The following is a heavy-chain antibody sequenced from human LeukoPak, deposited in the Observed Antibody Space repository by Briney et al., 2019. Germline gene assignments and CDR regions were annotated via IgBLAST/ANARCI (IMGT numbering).Heavy chain of an antibody. D-gene: IGHD3-10*01. CDR1: GGSFSGYY. CDR3: ARATGSDYYGSGSYYLTYNWFDP. Sequence: PSETLSLTCAVYGGSFSGYYWSWIRQPPGKGLEWIGEINHSGSTNYNPSLKSRVTISVDTSKNQFSLKLSSVAAADTAVYYCARATGSDYYGSGSYYLTYNWFDPWGQGTLVTVSS. CDR2: INHSGST. J-gene: IGHJ5*02. V-gene: IGHV4-34*01.